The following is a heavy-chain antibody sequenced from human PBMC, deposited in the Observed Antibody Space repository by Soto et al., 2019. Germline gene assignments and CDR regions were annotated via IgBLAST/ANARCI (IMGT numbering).Heavy chain of an antibody. V-gene: IGHV5-51*01. CDR3: VRQNSQSQYYYYYDMDV. J-gene: IGHJ6*02. CDR2: IYPGDSDT. Sequence: PGESLILCCKGSGYSFNTYWLAWVRQTPVKGLEWMGIIYPGDSDTRYSPSFQGQVTFSADKSISTAYLQWSSLRASDTAMYYCVRQNSQSQYYYYYDMDVWGQGTTVTVSS. CDR1: GYSFNTYW. D-gene: IGHD5-18*01.